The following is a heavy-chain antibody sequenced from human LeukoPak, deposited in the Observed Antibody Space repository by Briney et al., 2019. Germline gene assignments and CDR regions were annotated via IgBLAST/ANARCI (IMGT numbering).Heavy chain of an antibody. CDR3: ARGVETYYYDSSGYSLGY. V-gene: IGHV1-2*02. D-gene: IGHD3-22*01. CDR1: GYTFTGYY. J-gene: IGHJ4*02. Sequence: ASVKVSCKASGYTFTGYYMHWVRQAPGQGLEWMGWINPNSGGTNYAQKFQGRVTMTRDTSISTAYMELSRLRSDDTAAYYCARGVETYYYDSSGYSLGYWGQGTLVTVSS. CDR2: INPNSGGT.